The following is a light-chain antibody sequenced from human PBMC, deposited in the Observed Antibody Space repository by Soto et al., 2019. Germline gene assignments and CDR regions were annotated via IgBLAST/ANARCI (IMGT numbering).Light chain of an antibody. Sequence: EIVLTQSPGTVSLSPGERATLSCRASQSVSNNYLAWYQQKPGQAPRLLIYSASNRATGIPDRFSGSGSGTDFTLTINRLEPEDFAVYYCQQYGNSPPVTFAGGTKVDIK. CDR2: SAS. CDR1: QSVSNNY. CDR3: QQYGNSPPVT. J-gene: IGKJ4*01. V-gene: IGKV3-20*01.